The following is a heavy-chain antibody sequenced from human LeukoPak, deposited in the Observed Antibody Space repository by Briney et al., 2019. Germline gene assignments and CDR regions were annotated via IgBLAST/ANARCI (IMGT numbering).Heavy chain of an antibody. J-gene: IGHJ6*02. V-gene: IGHV3-64D*09. CDR1: GXTFSSYA. D-gene: IGHD3-3*01. CDR3: VKTYYDFWSGYLDGMDV. Sequence: GGSLRLPCSASGXTFSSYAVHWVRQAPGKGLEYVSAISSNGGSTYYADSVKGRFTISRDNSKNTLYLQMSSLRAEDTAVYYCVKTYYDFWSGYLDGMDVWGQGTTVTVSS. CDR2: ISSNGGST.